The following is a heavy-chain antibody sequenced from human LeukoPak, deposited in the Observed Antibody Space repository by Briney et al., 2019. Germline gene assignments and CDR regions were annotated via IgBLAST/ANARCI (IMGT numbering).Heavy chain of an antibody. CDR1: GFTFSSYA. CDR3: AKESPVAGDLYYFDY. J-gene: IGHJ4*02. V-gene: IGHV3-23*01. D-gene: IGHD6-19*01. Sequence: GGSLRLSCAASGFTFSSYAMSWVRQAPGKGREWVSAISGSGGSTYCADSVKGRFTISRDNSKNTLYLQMNSLRAEDTAVYYCAKESPVAGDLYYFDYWGQGTLVTVSS. CDR2: ISGSGGST.